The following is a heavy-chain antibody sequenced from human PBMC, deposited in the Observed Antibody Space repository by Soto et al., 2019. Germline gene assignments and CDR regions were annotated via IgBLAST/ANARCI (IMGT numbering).Heavy chain of an antibody. CDR2: IWYDGSNK. Sequence: GGSLRLSCAASGFTFSSYGMHWVRQAPGKGLEWVAVIWYDGSNKYYADSVKGRFTISRDNSKNTLYLQMNSLRAGDTAVYYCARGWIAAAGTGYYFAYWGQGTLVTVSS. J-gene: IGHJ4*02. CDR3: ARGWIAAAGTGYYFAY. D-gene: IGHD6-13*01. V-gene: IGHV3-33*01. CDR1: GFTFSSYG.